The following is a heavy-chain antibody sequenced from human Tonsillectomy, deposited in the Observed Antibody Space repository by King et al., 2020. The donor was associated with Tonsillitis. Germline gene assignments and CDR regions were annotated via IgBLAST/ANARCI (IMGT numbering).Heavy chain of an antibody. D-gene: IGHD2-2*01. CDR2: INHSGST. CDR1: VGSVSGYY. CDR3: ARGLYCSSTSCYHNYFDY. J-gene: IGHJ4*02. Sequence: VQLQQWGAGLLKPSETLSLTCAVYVGSVSGYYWSCIRQPPGKGLVWIGEINHSGSTNYNSSLKSRVNISVDTSKNQFSLKLSAVTAADTAVYYCARGLYCSSTSCYHNYFDYWGQGTLVTVSS. V-gene: IGHV4-34*01.